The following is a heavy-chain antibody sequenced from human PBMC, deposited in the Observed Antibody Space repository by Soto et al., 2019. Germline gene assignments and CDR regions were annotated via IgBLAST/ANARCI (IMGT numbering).Heavy chain of an antibody. CDR1: GGTFSSYA. Sequence: QVQLVQSGAEVKKPGSSVKVCCKASGGTFSSYAISWVRQSPGQGLEWMGGIIPIFGTANYAQKFQGRVTITADESTSTAYMELSSLRSDDTAVYYCASCPIGLPNAFDIWGQGTMVTVSS. CDR3: ASCPIGLPNAFDI. J-gene: IGHJ3*02. V-gene: IGHV1-69*01. CDR2: IIPIFGTA.